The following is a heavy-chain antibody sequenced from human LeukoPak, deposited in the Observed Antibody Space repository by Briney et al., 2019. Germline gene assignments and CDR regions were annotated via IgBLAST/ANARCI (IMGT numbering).Heavy chain of an antibody. Sequence: PGGSLRLSCAASGFTFSSYSMNWVRQSPGKGLEWVSSISSSSSYIYYADSVKGRFAISRDNAKNSLYLQMNSLRAKDAAVYYCAREIFMVRDKYYYGRDVWGQGPTVTVSS. V-gene: IGHV3-21*01. CDR3: AREIFMVRDKYYYGRDV. D-gene: IGHD3-10*01. J-gene: IGHJ6*02. CDR1: GFTFSSYS. CDR2: ISSSSSYI.